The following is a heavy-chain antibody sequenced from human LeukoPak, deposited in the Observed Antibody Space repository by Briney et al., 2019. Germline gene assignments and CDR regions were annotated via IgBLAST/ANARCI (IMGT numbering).Heavy chain of an antibody. J-gene: IGHJ4*02. V-gene: IGHV4-39*07. CDR1: GGSISSTGYY. CDR2: IYYSGTT. D-gene: IGHD4-23*01. CDR3: ARVRVLLRNSVVTPYYFDN. Sequence: SETLSLTCTVSGGSISSTGYYRGWIRQPPGKGLEWIGNIYYSGTTYYNPSLKSRVSISVDTSKNQISLKLRSVTAADTAVYYCARVRVLLRNSVVTPYYFDNWGQGILVTVSS.